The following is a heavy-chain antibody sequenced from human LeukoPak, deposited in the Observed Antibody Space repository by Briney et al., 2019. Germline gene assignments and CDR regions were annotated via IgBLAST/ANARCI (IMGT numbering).Heavy chain of an antibody. CDR3: ARDTPYYDFWSGYYTGLMDV. CDR2: ISSSSSTI. J-gene: IGHJ6*04. D-gene: IGHD3-3*01. CDR1: GFTFSSYS. V-gene: IGHV3-48*02. Sequence: PGVSLRLSCAASGFTFSSYSMNWVRQAPGKGLEWVSYISSSSSTIYYADSVKGRFTISRDNAKNSLYLQMNSLRDEDTAVYYCARDTPYYDFWSGYYTGLMDVWGKGTTVTVSS.